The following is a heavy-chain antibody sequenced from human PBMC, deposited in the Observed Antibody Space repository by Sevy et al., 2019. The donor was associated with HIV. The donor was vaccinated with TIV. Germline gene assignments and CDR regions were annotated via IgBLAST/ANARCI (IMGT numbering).Heavy chain of an antibody. V-gene: IGHV4-34*01. J-gene: IGHJ4*02. CDR1: GVSFSDYY. CDR3: GGGPPLRPEYCWGGCRPKIYV. CDR2: ISQSGSA. Sequence: SETLSLTCAVSGVSFSDYYWSWIRQPPGKGLEWIGEISQSGSANYKPSLKSRVMMSLDTSNNQFSLKLASVTAADTAVYLRGGGPPLRPEYCWGGCRPKIYVRGQGTL. D-gene: IGHD2-21*01.